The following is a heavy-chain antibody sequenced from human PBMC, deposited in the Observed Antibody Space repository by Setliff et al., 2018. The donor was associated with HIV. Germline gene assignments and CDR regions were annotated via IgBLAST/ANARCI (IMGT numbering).Heavy chain of an antibody. CDR2: IKQDGSER. Sequence: PGGSLRLSCAASGFTFTTYWMGWVRQAPGKGLEWVANIKQDGSERMYVDSVKGRFSISRDNAKNSMYLQMNSLRAEDTAIYYCVRDVKTYDIWGQGTMVTVSS. CDR3: VRDVKTYDI. CDR1: GFTFTTYW. J-gene: IGHJ3*02. V-gene: IGHV3-7*05.